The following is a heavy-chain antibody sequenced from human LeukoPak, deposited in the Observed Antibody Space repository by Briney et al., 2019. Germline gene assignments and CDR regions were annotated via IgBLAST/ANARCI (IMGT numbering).Heavy chain of an antibody. Sequence: SETLSLTCTVSGGSISSYYWSWIRQPPGKGLEWIGYIYYSGSTNYNPSLKSRVTISVDTSKNQFSLKLSSVTAADTAVYYCARGYGSGWYVNWFDPWGQGTLVTVSS. CDR1: GGSISSYY. D-gene: IGHD6-19*01. CDR3: ARGYGSGWYVNWFDP. V-gene: IGHV4-59*01. J-gene: IGHJ5*02. CDR2: IYYSGST.